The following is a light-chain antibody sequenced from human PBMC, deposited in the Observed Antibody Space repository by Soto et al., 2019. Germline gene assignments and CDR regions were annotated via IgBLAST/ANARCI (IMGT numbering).Light chain of an antibody. V-gene: IGLV2-14*01. CDR2: EVN. J-gene: IGLJ1*01. CDR3: CSYTSSSTYV. Sequence: QSALAQPASVSGSPGQSISISCTGTSSDVGTYDYVSWYQQHPGKAPKLMIYEVNNRPSGVSNRFSGSKSGNTASLTISGLQAEDEADYYCCSYTSSSTYVFGTGTKV. CDR1: SSDVGTYDY.